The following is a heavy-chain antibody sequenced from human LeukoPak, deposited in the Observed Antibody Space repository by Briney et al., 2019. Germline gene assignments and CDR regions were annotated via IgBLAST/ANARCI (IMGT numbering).Heavy chain of an antibody. Sequence: SVKVSCKASGGTFSSYAISWVRQAPGQGLEWMGRIIPIFGTANYAQKFQGRVTITADKSTSTAYMELSSLRSEDTAVYYCARDLTIFGVVKEYYYYYMDVLRRATTVTVSS. CDR2: IIPIFGTA. CDR3: ARDLTIFGVVKEYYYYYMDV. V-gene: IGHV1-69*06. CDR1: GGTFSSYA. D-gene: IGHD3-3*01. J-gene: IGHJ6*03.